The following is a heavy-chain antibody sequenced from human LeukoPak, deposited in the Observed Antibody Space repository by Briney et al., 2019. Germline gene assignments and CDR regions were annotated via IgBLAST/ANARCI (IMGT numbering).Heavy chain of an antibody. CDR1: GGSISSGGYY. V-gene: IGHV4-31*03. Sequence: PSETLSLTCTVSGGSISSGGYYWSWIRQHPGKGLEWIGYIDYSGSTYYNPSLKSRVTISVDTSKNQFSLKLSSVTAADTAVYYCASSPPDCSGGSCYHRYFDYWGQGALVTVFS. D-gene: IGHD2-15*01. J-gene: IGHJ4*02. CDR2: IDYSGST. CDR3: ASSPPDCSGGSCYHRYFDY.